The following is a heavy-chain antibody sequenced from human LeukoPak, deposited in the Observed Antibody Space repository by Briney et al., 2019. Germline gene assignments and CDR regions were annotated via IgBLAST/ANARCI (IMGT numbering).Heavy chain of an antibody. J-gene: IGHJ4*02. CDR1: GFTFSSYA. D-gene: IGHD3-3*02. CDR3: ARVEAFYYLDY. Sequence: GGSLRLSCAASGFTFSSYAMHWVRQAPGKGLEYFSAISSNGGSTYYANSVKGRFTISRDNSKNTLYLQMGSLRAEDMAVYYCARVEAFYYLDYWGQGTLVTVSS. V-gene: IGHV3-64*01. CDR2: ISSNGGST.